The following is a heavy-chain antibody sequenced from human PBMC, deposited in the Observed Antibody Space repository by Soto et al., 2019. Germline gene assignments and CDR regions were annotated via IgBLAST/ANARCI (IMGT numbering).Heavy chain of an antibody. Sequence: PGGSLRLSCAASGFTFSNAWMNWGRQAPGKGLEWVGRIKSKTDGGTTDYAAPVKGRFTISRDDSKNTLYLQMNSLRADDTAVYYCARDDSFAFDIWGQGTMVTVSS. J-gene: IGHJ3*02. CDR2: IKSKTDGGTT. CDR1: GFTFSNAW. V-gene: IGHV3-15*07. CDR3: ARDDSFAFDI. D-gene: IGHD2-21*01.